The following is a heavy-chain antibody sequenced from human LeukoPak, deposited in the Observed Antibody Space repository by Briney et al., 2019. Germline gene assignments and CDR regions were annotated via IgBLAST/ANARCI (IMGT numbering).Heavy chain of an antibody. V-gene: IGHV3-7*03. CDR3: ARDGEWERDYYYYYYMDV. CDR2: INEDGSVK. D-gene: IGHD1-26*01. Sequence: AGGSLRLSCAASGFSFTTYWMTWVRQAPGKGLQWVANINEDGSVKYYVDSVKGRFTISRDNAKNSLYLQMNSLRAEDTAVYYCARDGEWERDYYYYYYMDVWGKGTTVTISS. J-gene: IGHJ6*03. CDR1: GFSFTTYW.